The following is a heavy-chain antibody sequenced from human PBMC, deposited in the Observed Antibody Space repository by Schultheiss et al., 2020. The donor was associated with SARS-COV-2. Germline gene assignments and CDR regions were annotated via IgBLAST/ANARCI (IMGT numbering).Heavy chain of an antibody. CDR1: RFISRPYY. V-gene: IGHV3-33*07. J-gene: IGHJ3*02. CDR3: ARDEYQLPDDAFDI. CDR2: IWYDGSNK. Sequence: GGSLRLSCGASRFISRPYYMTWVRQAPGKGLEWVAVIWYDGSNKYYADSVKGRFTISRDNSKNSLYLQMNSLRAEDTAVYYCARDEYQLPDDAFDIWGQGTMVTVSS. D-gene: IGHD2-2*01.